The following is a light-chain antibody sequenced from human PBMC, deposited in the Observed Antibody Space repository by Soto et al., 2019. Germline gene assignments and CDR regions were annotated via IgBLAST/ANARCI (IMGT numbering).Light chain of an antibody. CDR3: SSYAGSNIVV. CDR1: SSDVGGYNY. J-gene: IGLJ2*01. CDR2: EVS. Sequence: QSALTQPPSASGSPGQSVTISCTGTSSDVGGYNYVSWYQQHPGKAPKLMIYEVSKRPSGVPDRFSGSKSGNTASLTGSELQAEDEADYYCSSYAGSNIVVFGGGTKLTVL. V-gene: IGLV2-8*01.